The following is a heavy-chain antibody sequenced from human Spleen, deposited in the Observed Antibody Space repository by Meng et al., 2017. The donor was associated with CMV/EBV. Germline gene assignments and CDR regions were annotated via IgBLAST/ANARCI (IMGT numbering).Heavy chain of an antibody. J-gene: IGHJ5*02. D-gene: IGHD3-22*01. CDR1: SFSGSF. Sequence: SFSGSFWTWIRQSPGKGLEWLGEVNHSGTTNYNPSLKSRIIVSVDTSKNQFSLRLTSVTAADTAVYYCARITNYYDSTGFYNWFDPWGQGTLVTVSS. V-gene: IGHV4-34*01. CDR3: ARITNYYDSTGFYNWFDP. CDR2: VNHSGTT.